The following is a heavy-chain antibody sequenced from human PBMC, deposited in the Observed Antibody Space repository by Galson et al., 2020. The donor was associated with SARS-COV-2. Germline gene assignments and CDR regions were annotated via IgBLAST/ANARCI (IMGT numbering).Heavy chain of an antibody. Sequence: LGGSLKISCNTSGNNFNSYHLPWARQAPGQGPEWVGIINPRGDITPYAQHLQCRFPVTRDTSTSTVYMELSSLGREDTAVYFCAGEGGDIMSSVCDYGVRGTLFTVSS. CDR3: AGEGGDIMSSVCDY. CDR1: GNNFNSYH. J-gene: IGHJ4*02. D-gene: IGHD2-21*02. CDR2: INPRGDIT. V-gene: IGHV1-46*02.